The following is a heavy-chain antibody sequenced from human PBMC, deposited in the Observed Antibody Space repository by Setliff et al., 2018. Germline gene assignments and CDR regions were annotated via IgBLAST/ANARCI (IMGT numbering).Heavy chain of an antibody. Sequence: SETLSLTCSVYGESFSNNYWSWIRQSPGKGLEWIGESDHGGNTTIHPSLKSRLTMSVDTSKRQFSLKLGSATAADTAVYYCARDMGQPYYFESWGTYYYYRDVWGKGTTVTVSS. CDR3: ARDMGQPYYFESWGTYYYYRDV. CDR2: SDHGGNT. CDR1: GESFSNNY. D-gene: IGHD3-22*01. V-gene: IGHV4-34*01. J-gene: IGHJ6*03.